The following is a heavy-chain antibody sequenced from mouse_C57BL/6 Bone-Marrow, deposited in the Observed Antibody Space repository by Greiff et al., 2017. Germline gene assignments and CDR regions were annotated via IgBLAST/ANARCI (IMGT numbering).Heavy chain of an antibody. J-gene: IGHJ2*01. Sequence: EVKLVESGEGLVKPGGSLKLSCAASGFTFSSYAMSWVRQTPEKRLEWVAYISSGGDYIYYADTVKGRFPISRDNARNTLYLQMSSLKSEDTAMYYCTRGDYYGSLDYWGQGTTLTVSS. D-gene: IGHD1-1*01. V-gene: IGHV5-9-1*02. CDR1: GFTFSSYA. CDR2: ISSGGDYI. CDR3: TRGDYYGSLDY.